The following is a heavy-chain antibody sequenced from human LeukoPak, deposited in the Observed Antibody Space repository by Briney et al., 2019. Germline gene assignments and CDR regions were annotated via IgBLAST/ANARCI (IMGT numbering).Heavy chain of an antibody. J-gene: IGHJ5*02. CDR3: ARGLLYYDFWSGYLNWFDP. CDR2: MNPNSGNT. CDR1: GYTFTSYD. Sequence: GASVTVSCTASGYTFTSYDINWVRQATGQGLEWMGWMNPNSGNTGYAQKFQGRVTMTRNTSISTAYMELSSLRSEDTAVYYCARGLLYYDFWSGYLNWFDPWGQGTLVTVSS. D-gene: IGHD3-3*01. V-gene: IGHV1-8*01.